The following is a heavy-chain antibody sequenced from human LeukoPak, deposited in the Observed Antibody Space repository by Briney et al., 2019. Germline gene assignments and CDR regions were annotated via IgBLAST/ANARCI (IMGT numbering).Heavy chain of an antibody. D-gene: IGHD1-26*01. V-gene: IGHV1-8*01. Sequence: ASAKVSCKASGYTFTSYDINWVRQATGQRLEWMGGMNTNSGSTGNAQKFQGGVTMTRNTTISTAYMGLSSLRSEDTAVYNCARYLGGSYYYYMDVWGKGTTVTVSS. J-gene: IGHJ6*03. CDR1: GYTFTSYD. CDR3: ARYLGGSYYYYMDV. CDR2: MNTNSGST.